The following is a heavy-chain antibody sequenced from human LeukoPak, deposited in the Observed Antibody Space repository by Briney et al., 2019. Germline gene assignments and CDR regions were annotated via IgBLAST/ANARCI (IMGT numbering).Heavy chain of an antibody. J-gene: IGHJ4*02. CDR1: GFTFSNYA. D-gene: IGHD6-19*01. V-gene: IGHV3-23*01. Sequence: GGSLGLSCAASGFTFSNYAMSWVRQAPGKGLEWVSGISGGGGTTYYADSVKGRFTISRDNSKNTLYLQMNSLRAEDTAVYHCAKLRAVTGMYWGQGALVTVSS. CDR3: AKLRAVTGMY. CDR2: ISGGGGTT.